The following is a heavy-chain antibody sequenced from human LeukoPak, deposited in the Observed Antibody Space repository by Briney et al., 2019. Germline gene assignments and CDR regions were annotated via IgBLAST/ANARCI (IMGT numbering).Heavy chain of an antibody. D-gene: IGHD3-10*01. V-gene: IGHV1-18*01. CDR3: ARVFDSGSQAYFYYMDV. CDR2: ISAYNGNT. J-gene: IGHJ6*03. CDR1: GYTFTSYG. Sequence: ASVKVSCKASGYTFTSYGISWVRQAPGQGLEWMGWISAYNGNTNYAQKLQGRVTTTTDTSTSTAYMELRSLRSDDTAVYYCARVFDSGSQAYFYYMDVWGKGTTVTISS.